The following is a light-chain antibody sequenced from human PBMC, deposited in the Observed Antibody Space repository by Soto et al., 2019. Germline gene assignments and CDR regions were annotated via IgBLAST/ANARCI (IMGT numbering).Light chain of an antibody. J-gene: IGKJ1*01. V-gene: IGKV1-5*03. CDR1: QTINNR. CDR3: QQYNSYSWT. CDR2: QAS. Sequence: DIQMTQSPSTLSASVGDRVTIPCRASQTINNRLAWYQQKPGKAPKLLIYQASNLESGVPSRFSGSGSGTEFTLTISSLQPDDFATYYCQQYNSYSWTFGQGTKVDIK.